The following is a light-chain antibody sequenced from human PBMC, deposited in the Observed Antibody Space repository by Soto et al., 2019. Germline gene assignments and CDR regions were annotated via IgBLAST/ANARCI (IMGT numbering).Light chain of an antibody. CDR3: QTWGTGIPWV. J-gene: IGLJ3*02. CDR1: SGHSSYA. V-gene: IGLV4-69*01. Sequence: QLVLTQSPSASASLGASVKLTCTLSSGHSSYAIAWHQQQPEKGPRYLMKLNSDGSHSKGDGIPDRFSGSSSGAERYLTISSLQSEDEADYYCQTWGTGIPWVFGGGTKVTGL. CDR2: LNSDGSH.